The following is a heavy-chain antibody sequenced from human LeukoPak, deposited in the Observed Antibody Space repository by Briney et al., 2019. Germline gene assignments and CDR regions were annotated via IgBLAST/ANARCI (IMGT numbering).Heavy chain of an antibody. D-gene: IGHD3-3*01. CDR3: ARSAYYDRDFDY. Sequence: GGSLRLSCAASGFTFSSYSMNWVRQAPGKGLEWVSSISSSSSYIYYADSVKGRFTISRDNDKNSLYLQMNSLRAEDTAVYYCARSAYYDRDFDYWGQGTLVTVSS. V-gene: IGHV3-21*06. J-gene: IGHJ4*02. CDR1: GFTFSSYS. CDR2: ISSSSSYI.